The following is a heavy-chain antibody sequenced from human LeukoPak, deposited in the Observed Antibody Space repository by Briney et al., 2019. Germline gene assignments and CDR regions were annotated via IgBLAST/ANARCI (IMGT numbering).Heavy chain of an antibody. V-gene: IGHV4-34*01. D-gene: IGHD3-9*01. CDR3: ARARYVNSFYAFDI. CDR2: ITHSGST. Sequence: SETLSLTCAVYGGSFSGHYWSWIRQPPGKGLEWIGEITHSGSTNYCPSLKSRLTISVDTSKNQFSLKLSSVTAADTAVYYCARARYVNSFYAFDIWGQGTLVTVSS. CDR1: GGSFSGHY. J-gene: IGHJ3*02.